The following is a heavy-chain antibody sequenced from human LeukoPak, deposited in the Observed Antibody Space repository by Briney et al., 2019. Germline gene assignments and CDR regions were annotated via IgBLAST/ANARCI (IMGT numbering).Heavy chain of an antibody. CDR3: ARDLGSVY. Sequence: PGGSLRLFCTASGFTFSDYYMSWISRAPGNGQEWVPYIGSGDSTIYYAASVKGRFTMSRDNDKNSLYLQMNSLRAEDTAVYYCARDLGSVYWGQGTLDTVSS. CDR2: IGSGDSTI. CDR1: GFTFSDYY. J-gene: IGHJ4*02. D-gene: IGHD3-10*01. V-gene: IGHV3-11*01.